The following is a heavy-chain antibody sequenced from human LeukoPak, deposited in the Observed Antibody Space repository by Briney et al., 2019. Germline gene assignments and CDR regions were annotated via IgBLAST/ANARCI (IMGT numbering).Heavy chain of an antibody. CDR2: ISAYNGNT. CDR3: ARGGVYSYGLFVSV. CDR1: GYTFTSYG. V-gene: IGHV1-18*01. Sequence: ASVKVSCKASGYTFTSYGISWVRQAPGQGLEWMGWISAYNGNTNYAQKFQGRVTITADKSTSTAYMELSSLRSEDTAVYYCARGGVYSYGLFVSVWGQGTLVTVSS. J-gene: IGHJ4*02. D-gene: IGHD5-18*01.